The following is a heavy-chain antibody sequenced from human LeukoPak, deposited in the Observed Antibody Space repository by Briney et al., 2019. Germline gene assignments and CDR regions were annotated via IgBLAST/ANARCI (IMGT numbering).Heavy chain of an antibody. CDR3: AREKGVRNYYFGLDV. D-gene: IGHD3-10*01. Sequence: GRSLRLSCAASGFTFSSYGMHWVRQAPGKGLEWVSVTWYDGSKKYYGDSVKGRFTISRDNSKNTLSLQMNSLRAEDTAVYYCAREKGVRNYYFGLDVWGQGTTVTVSS. J-gene: IGHJ6*02. V-gene: IGHV3-33*01. CDR2: TWYDGSKK. CDR1: GFTFSSYG.